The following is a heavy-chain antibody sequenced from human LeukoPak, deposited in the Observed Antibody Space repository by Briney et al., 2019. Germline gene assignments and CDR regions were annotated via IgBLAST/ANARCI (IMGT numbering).Heavy chain of an antibody. CDR1: GGSISSYW. D-gene: IGHD3-3*01. V-gene: IGHV4-4*07. CDR3: ARGAEWLSPTTFDY. CDR2: LYTSGST. Sequence: SETLSLTCTVSGGSISSYWWSWIRQPAGKGLEWIGRLYTSGSTKYNPSLKSRVTMSVDTSKNQFSLKLSSVTAADTAVYYCARGAEWLSPTTFDYWGQGTLVTVSS. J-gene: IGHJ4*02.